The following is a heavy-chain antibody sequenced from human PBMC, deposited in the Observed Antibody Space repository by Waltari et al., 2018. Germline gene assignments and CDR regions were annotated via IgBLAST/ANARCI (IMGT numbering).Heavy chain of an antibody. CDR3: ARGLEWSQTPYYFDY. D-gene: IGHD3-3*01. J-gene: IGHJ4*02. CDR1: GYTFTSYY. V-gene: IGHV1-46*01. CDR2: INPSGGST. Sequence: QVQLVQSGAEVKKPGASVKVSCKASGYTFTSYYMHWVRQAPGQGLEWMGIINPSGGSTSYAQKFQGRVTMTRDTSTRTVYMELSSLRSEDTAVYYCARGLEWSQTPYYFDYWGQGTLVTVSS.